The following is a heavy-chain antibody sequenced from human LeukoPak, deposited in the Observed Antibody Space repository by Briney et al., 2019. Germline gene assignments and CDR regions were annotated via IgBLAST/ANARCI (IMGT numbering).Heavy chain of an antibody. V-gene: IGHV3-20*04. J-gene: IGHJ4*02. CDR1: GFTFDDYS. D-gene: IGHD3-22*01. CDR2: INCNGGSS. CDR3: ARADYYDSSGYYGGEVDY. Sequence: GSLSLSCAASGFTFDDYSMSWDRQAPGKGLEWVIGINCNGGSSGYADSVKGRFTISRANAKNSLYLRMNSLRAEDTALYYCARADYYDSSGYYGGEVDYWGQGTLVTVSS.